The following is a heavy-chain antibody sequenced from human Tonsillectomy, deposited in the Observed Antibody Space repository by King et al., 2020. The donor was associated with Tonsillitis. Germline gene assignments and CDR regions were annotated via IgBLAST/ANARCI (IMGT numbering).Heavy chain of an antibody. V-gene: IGHV4-34*01. CDR3: ARRGYGGFPYYFDF. Sequence: VQLQQWGAGLLKPSETLSLTCAVYGGSFSPYYWTWIRQPPGKGLEWIGEIDYRGTTNYNPSLKSRGTISVYTSKNQFSLMLTSVTAADTAVYFCARRGYGGFPYYFDFWGQGTLVPVSS. J-gene: IGHJ4*02. CDR1: GGSFSPYY. CDR2: IDYRGTT. D-gene: IGHD4-23*01.